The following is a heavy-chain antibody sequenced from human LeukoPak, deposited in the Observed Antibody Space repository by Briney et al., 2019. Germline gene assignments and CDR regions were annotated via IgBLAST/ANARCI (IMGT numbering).Heavy chain of an antibody. CDR3: AKDRPPECSSTSCFAVYFQH. CDR2: ISFAGSNK. CDR1: GVTSCSYG. V-gene: IGHV3-30*18. D-gene: IGHD2-2*01. Sequence: PGRSLRLSCAASGVTSCSYGIHSVREAPREGVEWGSGISFAGSNKYYADSVKSRFPICRDNSKNALYQQMNSLRAEDTAVYYCAKDRPPECSSTSCFAVYFQHWGQGTLVTVSS. J-gene: IGHJ1*01.